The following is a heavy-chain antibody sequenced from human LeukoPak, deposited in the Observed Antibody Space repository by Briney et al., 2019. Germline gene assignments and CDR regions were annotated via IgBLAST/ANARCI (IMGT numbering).Heavy chain of an antibody. CDR1: GFTFSSYS. Sequence: GGSLRLSCAASGFTFSSYSMSWVRQAPGKGLEWVSSISSSSSYIYYADSVKGRFTISRDNAKNSLYLQMNSLRAEDTAVYYCARDGGYYTPSNWFDPWGQGTLVTVSS. CDR2: ISSSSSYI. CDR3: ARDGGYYTPSNWFDP. D-gene: IGHD1-26*01. J-gene: IGHJ5*02. V-gene: IGHV3-21*01.